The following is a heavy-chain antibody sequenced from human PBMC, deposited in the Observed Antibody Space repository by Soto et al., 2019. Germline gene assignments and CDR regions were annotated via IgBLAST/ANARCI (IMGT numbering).Heavy chain of an antibody. CDR1: GFSFDEYA. Sequence: EVQLVESGGGSTQPGSSLRLSCAASGFSFDEYAMHWVRRAPGKGLEWVSGISWNSGKIDYADSVKGRFIISRDNAKNSLFLQMNSLRAEDTALYYCAKDLNYGDFWDYLDSWGQGTLVTVSS. CDR2: ISWNSGKI. D-gene: IGHD4-17*01. V-gene: IGHV3-9*01. J-gene: IGHJ4*02. CDR3: AKDLNYGDFWDYLDS.